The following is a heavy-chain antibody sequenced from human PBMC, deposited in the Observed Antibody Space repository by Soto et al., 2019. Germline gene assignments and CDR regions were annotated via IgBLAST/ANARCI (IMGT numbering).Heavy chain of an antibody. CDR3: ARGFVEDIVVVPAANAFDI. D-gene: IGHD2-2*01. CDR2: ISAYNGNT. CDR1: GYTFTSYG. J-gene: IGHJ3*02. V-gene: IGHV1-18*01. Sequence: RASVKVSCKASGYTFTSYGISWVRQAPGQGLEWMGWISAYNGNTNYAQKLQGRVTMTTDTSTSTAYMELRSLRSDDTAVYYCARGFVEDIVVVPAANAFDIWGQGTMVTVSS.